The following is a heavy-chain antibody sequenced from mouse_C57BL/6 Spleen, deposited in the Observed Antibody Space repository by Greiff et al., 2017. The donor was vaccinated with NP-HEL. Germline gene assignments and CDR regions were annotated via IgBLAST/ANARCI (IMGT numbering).Heavy chain of an antibody. CDR1: GFSLTSYA. Sequence: QVQLQQSGPGLVAPSQSLSITCTVSGFSLTSYAISWVRQPPGKGLEWLGVIWTGGGTNYNSALKSRLSISKDNSKSQVFLKMNSLQTDDTARYYWARSRDYGYDGAPWFAYWGQGTLVTVSA. V-gene: IGHV2-9-1*01. CDR3: ARSRDYGYDGAPWFAY. D-gene: IGHD2-2*01. CDR2: IWTGGGT. J-gene: IGHJ3*01.